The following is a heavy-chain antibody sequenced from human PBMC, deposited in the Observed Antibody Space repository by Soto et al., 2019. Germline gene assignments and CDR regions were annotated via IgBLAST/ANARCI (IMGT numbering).Heavy chain of an antibody. CDR2: IKSKGSGGTT. CDR3: TWNADYYRGMAV. J-gene: IGHJ6*02. CDR1: GIPFIDAW. Sequence: EVQLVESGGGLVKPGGSLSLSCALSGIPFIDAWMSWVRQAPGKGLEWVGRIKSKGSGGTTDYAVPVQGRFTISREDSKNTMYLEMNSLKSEDTAVYYCTWNADYYRGMAVWGQGTTVTVSS. D-gene: IGHD1-1*01. V-gene: IGHV3-15*01.